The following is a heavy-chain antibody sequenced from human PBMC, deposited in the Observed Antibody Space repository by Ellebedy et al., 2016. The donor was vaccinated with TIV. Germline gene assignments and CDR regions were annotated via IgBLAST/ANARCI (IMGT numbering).Heavy chain of an antibody. CDR2: MWHGGINK. Sequence: GESLKISCATSGFTFNSYAMHWVRQAPGKGLEWVAVMWHGGINKDYADSVKGRFAISGGNSKNTLYLQMNNLRAEDTAVYYCARGEYSGYAPPAYWGQGTLVIVSS. CDR3: ARGEYSGYAPPAY. V-gene: IGHV3-33*01. CDR1: GFTFNSYA. J-gene: IGHJ4*02. D-gene: IGHD5-12*01.